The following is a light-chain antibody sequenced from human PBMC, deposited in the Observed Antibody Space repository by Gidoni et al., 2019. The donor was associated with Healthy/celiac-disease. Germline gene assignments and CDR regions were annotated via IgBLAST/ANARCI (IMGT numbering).Light chain of an antibody. CDR2: GAS. J-gene: IGKJ5*01. Sequence: EMVLTQSPGTLALSPGERATLSCRASQSVSSSYLAWYQQKPGQAPRLLIYGASSRATGLPDRFSGGGSATDFTLTISRLAPEDFAVYYCQQYGSSPITFGQGTRLEIK. CDR1: QSVSSSY. V-gene: IGKV3-20*01. CDR3: QQYGSSPIT.